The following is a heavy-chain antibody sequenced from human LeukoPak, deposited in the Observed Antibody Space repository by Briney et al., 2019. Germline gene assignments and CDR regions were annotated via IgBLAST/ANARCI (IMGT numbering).Heavy chain of an antibody. V-gene: IGHV4-39*07. D-gene: IGHD2-8*01. CDR1: GDSISSGAYY. CDR3: ARDVSPNGVVDY. J-gene: IGHJ4*02. CDR2: IYYSGST. Sequence: SETLSLTCTVSGDSISSGAYYWGWIRQPPGKGLEWIGSIYYSGSTYYNPSLKSRVTVSVDTFKNQFSLKLSPVTAADTAVYYCARDVSPNGVVDYWGQGTLVTVSS.